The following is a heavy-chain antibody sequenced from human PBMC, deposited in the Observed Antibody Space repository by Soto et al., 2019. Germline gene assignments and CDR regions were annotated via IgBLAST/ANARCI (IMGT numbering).Heavy chain of an antibody. J-gene: IGHJ3*02. CDR3: ARATLGYCSGGSCNDAFDI. V-gene: IGHV1-2*04. D-gene: IGHD2-15*01. Sequence: QVQLVQSGAEVKKPGASVKVSCKASGYTFTGYYMHWVRQAPGQGLEWMGWINPNSGGTNYAQKFQGWVTMTRDTSISTAYMELSRLRSDDTAVYYCARATLGYCSGGSCNDAFDIWGQGTMVTVSS. CDR1: GYTFTGYY. CDR2: INPNSGGT.